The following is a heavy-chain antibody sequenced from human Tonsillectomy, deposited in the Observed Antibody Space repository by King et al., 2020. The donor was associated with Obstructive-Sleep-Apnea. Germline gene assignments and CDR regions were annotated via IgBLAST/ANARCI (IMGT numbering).Heavy chain of an antibody. D-gene: IGHD6-13*01. J-gene: IGHJ3*02. CDR2: ISYDGSNK. V-gene: IGHV3-30-3*01. Sequence: VQLVESGGGVVQPGRSLRLSCAASGFTFSSYAMHWVRQAPGKGLEWVAVISYDGSNKYYADSVKGRFTISRDNSKNTLYLQMNSLRAEDTAVYYCARDGIAAAHDAFDIWGQGTMVTVSS. CDR1: GFTFSSYA. CDR3: ARDGIAAAHDAFDI.